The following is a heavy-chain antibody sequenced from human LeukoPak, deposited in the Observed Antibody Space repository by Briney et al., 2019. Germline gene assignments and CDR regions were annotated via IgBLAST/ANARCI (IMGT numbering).Heavy chain of an antibody. Sequence: ASVKVSCKASGYTFTNYYVHWVRQAPGQGLEWMGIINPSGGSPTYAQKFQGKVTMTRDTSTSAVYMKLSSLRSEDTAVYYCARHRDDAFDIWGQGTVVTVSS. J-gene: IGHJ3*02. CDR2: INPSGGSP. V-gene: IGHV1-46*01. CDR1: GYTFTNYY. CDR3: ARHRDDAFDI.